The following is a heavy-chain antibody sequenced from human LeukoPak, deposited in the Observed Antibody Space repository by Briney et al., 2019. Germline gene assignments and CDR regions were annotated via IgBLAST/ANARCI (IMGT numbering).Heavy chain of an antibody. J-gene: IGHJ3*02. CDR1: GFTVSSNY. V-gene: IGHV3-53*01. CDR3: ARDSFLAGTRRASDI. D-gene: IGHD6-19*01. Sequence: AGGSLRLSCAASGFTVSSNYMTWVRQAPGRGLEWVALIYTGGSTYYADSVRGRITISRDNSKNTLYLQMNSLRAEDTAVYYCARDSFLAGTRRASDIWGQGTMVTVSS. CDR2: IYTGGST.